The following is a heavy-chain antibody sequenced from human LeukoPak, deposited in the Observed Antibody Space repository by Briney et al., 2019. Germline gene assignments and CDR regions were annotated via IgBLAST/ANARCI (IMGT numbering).Heavy chain of an antibody. D-gene: IGHD3-10*01. Sequence: GGSLRLSCEASGFTFSTYRMNWVRQAPGKGLEWVSSITRSSGYMYYADSLKGRFTISRDNAKNSLYLQMNSLRAEDTAVYYCARMVRETDYWGQGTLVIVSS. V-gene: IGHV3-21*01. J-gene: IGHJ4*02. CDR1: GFTFSTYR. CDR3: ARMVRETDY. CDR2: ITRSSGYM.